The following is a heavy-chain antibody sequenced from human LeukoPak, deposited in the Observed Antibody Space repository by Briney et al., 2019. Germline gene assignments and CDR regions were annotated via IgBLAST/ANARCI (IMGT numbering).Heavy chain of an antibody. CDR3: ARERYCTSATCYVGVPFDS. D-gene: IGHD2-2*01. CDR2: IKQDGSEN. Sequence: GGSLRPSCAASGFTFNTYYMTWVRQAPGKGLEWVAGIKQDGSENYYMDSVKGRFTISRDNSRNSLYLQMNSLRAEDTAVYFCARERYCTSATCYVGVPFDSWGQGTLVTVSS. J-gene: IGHJ4*02. V-gene: IGHV3-7*01. CDR1: GFTFNTYY.